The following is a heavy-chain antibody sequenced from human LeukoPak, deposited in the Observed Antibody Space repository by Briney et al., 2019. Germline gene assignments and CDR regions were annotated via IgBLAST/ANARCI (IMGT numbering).Heavy chain of an antibody. D-gene: IGHD6-13*01. CDR1: GGSISTTGYY. CDR2: IYYSGST. J-gene: IGHJ4*02. V-gene: IGHV4-39*02. Sequence: SETLSLTCTVSGGSISTTGYYWAWIRQPPGKGLQWIASIYYSGSTYYNSSLKSRVTISVDTSKNQFSLKLSSMTAADTAVYYCASDKGYSNNYFDYWGQGTLVTISS. CDR3: ASDKGYSNNYFDY.